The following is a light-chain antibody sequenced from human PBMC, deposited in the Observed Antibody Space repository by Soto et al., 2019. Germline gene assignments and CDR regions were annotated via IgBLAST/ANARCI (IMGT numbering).Light chain of an antibody. Sequence: EIVLTQSPATLSLSPGEGATLSCRARQSITNYLAWYQQKPGQTPRLLIYDTSTRATGVPTRFSGSRSGAEFTLTINSLQSEDFAVYYCQPYNNWPLTFGGGTKVDIK. CDR1: QSITNY. J-gene: IGKJ4*01. CDR2: DTS. CDR3: QPYNNWPLT. V-gene: IGKV3-15*01.